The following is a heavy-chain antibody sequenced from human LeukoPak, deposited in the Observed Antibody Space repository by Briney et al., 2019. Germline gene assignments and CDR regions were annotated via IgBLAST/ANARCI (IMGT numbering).Heavy chain of an antibody. CDR3: ARGGHTYSSSWSWFDP. D-gene: IGHD6-13*01. V-gene: IGHV4-59*01. Sequence: NPSETLSLTSTVSGGSINDYYWSWIRQPPGKGLEWIGYIYYSGGTNYNPSLKSRITMSVDASKNQFSLKLRSVTAADTAVYYCARGGHTYSSSWSWFDPWGQGTLVTVSS. CDR2: IYYSGGT. CDR1: GGSINDYY. J-gene: IGHJ5*02.